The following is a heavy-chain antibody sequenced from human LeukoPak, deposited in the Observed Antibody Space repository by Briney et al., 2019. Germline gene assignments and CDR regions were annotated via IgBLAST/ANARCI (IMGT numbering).Heavy chain of an antibody. CDR2: INNNGGST. CDR1: GFTFSSFV. J-gene: IGHJ4*02. CDR3: AKAGYDSSGYY. V-gene: IGHV3-23*01. D-gene: IGHD3-22*01. Sequence: GGSPRLSCAASGFTFSSFVMSWVRQAPGRGLEWVSTINNNGGSTYYADSVKDRFTISRDNSKNTLYLQMNSLRAEDTAVYYCAKAGYDSSGYYWGQGTLVTVSS.